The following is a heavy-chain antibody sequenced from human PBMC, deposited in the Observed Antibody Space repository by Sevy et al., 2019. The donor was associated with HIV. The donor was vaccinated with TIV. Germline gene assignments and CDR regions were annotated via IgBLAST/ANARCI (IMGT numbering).Heavy chain of an antibody. Sequence: ASVKVSCKASGGTFSSYAISWVRQAPGQGLEWMGGIIPIFGTANYAQKFQGRVTITADESTSTAYMELSSLRSEDTAVYYCARGARGYSGDDWYYFDYWGQGTLVTVSS. V-gene: IGHV1-69*13. J-gene: IGHJ4*02. CDR1: GGTFSSYA. CDR2: IIPIFGTA. D-gene: IGHD5-12*01. CDR3: ARGARGYSGDDWYYFDY.